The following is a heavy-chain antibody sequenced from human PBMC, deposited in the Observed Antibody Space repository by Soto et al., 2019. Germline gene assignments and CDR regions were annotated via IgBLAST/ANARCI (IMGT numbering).Heavy chain of an antibody. Sequence: QVQLVQSGAEVKKPGASVKVSCKASGYTFTSYDINWVRQATGQGLEWMGWMNPNSGNTGYAQKFQGRVTMTRNTSISTAYMELSSLRSEDTAVSYCARQGSSIMVRAVIITHDAFDIWGQGTMVTVSS. CDR3: ARQGSSIMVRAVIITHDAFDI. CDR1: GYTFTSYD. J-gene: IGHJ3*02. V-gene: IGHV1-8*01. CDR2: MNPNSGNT. D-gene: IGHD3-10*01.